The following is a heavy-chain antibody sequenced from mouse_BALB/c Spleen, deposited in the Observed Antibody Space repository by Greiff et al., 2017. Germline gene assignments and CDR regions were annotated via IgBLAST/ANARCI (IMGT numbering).Heavy chain of an antibody. CDR1: GFTFSSYA. CDR3: ARQGYYGSYYFDY. V-gene: IGHV5-9-3*01. J-gene: IGHJ2*01. Sequence: EVQLVESGGGLVKPGGSLKLSCAASGFTFSSYAMSWVRQTPEKRLEWVATISSGGSYTYYPDSVKGRFTISRDNAKNTLYLQMSSLRSEDTAMYYCARQGYYGSYYFDYWGQGTTLTVSS. D-gene: IGHD1-2*01. CDR2: ISSGGSYT.